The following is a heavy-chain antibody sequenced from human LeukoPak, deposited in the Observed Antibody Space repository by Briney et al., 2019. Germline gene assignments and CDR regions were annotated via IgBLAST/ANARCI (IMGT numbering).Heavy chain of an antibody. CDR1: GYTFTSYY. Sequence: GASVKVSCKASGYTFTSYYMHWVRQAPGQGLEWMGIINPSGGSTSYAQKFQGRVTMTRDMSTSTAYMELSSLRSEDTAVYYCARVNCGGDCYAPYYFDYWGQGTLVTVSS. D-gene: IGHD2-21*02. CDR2: INPSGGST. V-gene: IGHV1-46*01. J-gene: IGHJ4*02. CDR3: ARVNCGGDCYAPYYFDY.